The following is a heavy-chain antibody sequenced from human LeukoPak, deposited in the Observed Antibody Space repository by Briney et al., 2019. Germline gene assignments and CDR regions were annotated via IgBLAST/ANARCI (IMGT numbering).Heavy chain of an antibody. Sequence: SETLSLTCTVSGGSISSYYWSWIRQPPGKGLEWIGYIYYSGSTNYNPSLKSRVTISLDTSKNQFSLKLSSVTAADTAVYYCARGAYGGNSLGAFDIWGQGTMVTVSS. CDR1: GGSISSYY. D-gene: IGHD4-23*01. J-gene: IGHJ3*02. V-gene: IGHV4-59*12. CDR2: IYYSGST. CDR3: ARGAYGGNSLGAFDI.